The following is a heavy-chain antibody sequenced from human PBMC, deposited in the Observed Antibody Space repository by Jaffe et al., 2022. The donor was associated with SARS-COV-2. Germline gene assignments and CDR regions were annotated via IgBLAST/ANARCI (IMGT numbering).Heavy chain of an antibody. CDR2: ISGSGGST. V-gene: IGHV3-23*04. CDR1: GFTLSNYG. J-gene: IGHJ4*02. D-gene: IGHD3-3*01. CDR3: AKDITSSEWFVPTNSY. Sequence: EVQLVESGGGVVQPGGSLRLSCAASGFTLSNYGMSWVRQAPGKGLEWVSGISGSGGSTHYADSVKGRFTVSRDTAKNTLYLQMNSLRAEDTAVYYCAKDITSSEWFVPTNSYWGQGALVTVSS.